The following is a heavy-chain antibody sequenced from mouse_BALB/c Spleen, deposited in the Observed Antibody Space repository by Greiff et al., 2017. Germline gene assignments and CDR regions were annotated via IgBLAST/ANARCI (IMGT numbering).Heavy chain of an antibody. D-gene: IGHD1-1*01. J-gene: IGHJ1*01. CDR2: IWAGGST. V-gene: IGHV2-9*02. CDR3: ARVNYYGSSYDWYFDV. Sequence: VKLKESGPGLVAPSQSLSITCTVSGFSLTSYGVHWVRQPPGKGLEWLGVIWAGGSTNYNSALMSRLSISKDNSKSQVFLKMNSLQTDDTAMYYCARVNYYGSSYDWYFDVWGAGTTVTVSS. CDR1: GFSLTSYG.